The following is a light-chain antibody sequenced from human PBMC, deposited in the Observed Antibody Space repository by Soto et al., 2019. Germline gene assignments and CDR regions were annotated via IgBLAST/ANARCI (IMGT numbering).Light chain of an antibody. CDR2: DAS. CDR3: QQRSNWPT. CDR1: QSVSSY. V-gene: IGKV3-11*01. Sequence: EIVLTQSPATLSLSPGDRATLSCRASQSVSSYLAWYQQKPGQAPRLLIYDASNRATGIPARFSGSGSGTDFTLTISILEPEYFAVYYCQQRSNWPTFGGGTKVEIK. J-gene: IGKJ4*01.